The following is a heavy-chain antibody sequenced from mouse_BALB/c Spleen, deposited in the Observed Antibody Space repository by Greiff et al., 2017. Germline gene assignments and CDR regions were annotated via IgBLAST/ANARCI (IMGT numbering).Heavy chain of an antibody. D-gene: IGHD2-3*01. CDR3: ARGWLGYAMDY. J-gene: IGHJ4*01. CDR1: GFTFSSYT. CDR2: ISNGGGST. Sequence: EVNLVESGGGLVQPGGSLKLSCAASGFTFSSYTMSWVRQTPEKRLEWVAYISNGGGSTYYPDTVKGRFTISRDNAKNTLYLQMSSLKSEDTAMYYCARGWLGYAMDYWGQGTSVTVSS. V-gene: IGHV5-12-2*01.